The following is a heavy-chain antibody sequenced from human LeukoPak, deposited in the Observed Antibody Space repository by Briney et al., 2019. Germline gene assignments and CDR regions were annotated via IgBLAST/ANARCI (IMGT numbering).Heavy chain of an antibody. Sequence: PGGSLRLSCAASGFTFRSYHMTWVRQAPGKGLEWVSYISIVSSTIYYAGSVKGRFTISRDEAKDSVYLQMNSLRAEDTGVYYCARTHERDLDYWGEGTLVSVSS. CDR3: ARTHERDLDY. CDR2: ISIVSSTI. CDR1: GFTFRSYH. V-gene: IGHV3-48*01. J-gene: IGHJ4*02.